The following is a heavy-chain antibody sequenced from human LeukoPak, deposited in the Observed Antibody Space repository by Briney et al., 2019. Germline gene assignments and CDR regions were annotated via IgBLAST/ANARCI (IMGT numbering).Heavy chain of an antibody. CDR2: ISAYNGNT. CDR3: ARDSGDSSGYYYPYFDY. D-gene: IGHD3-22*01. CDR1: GYTFTSYG. Sequence: GASVKVSCXASGYTFTSYGISWVRQAPGQGLEWMGWISAYNGNTNYAQKLQGRVTMTTDTSTSTAYMELRSLRSDDTAVYYCARDSGDSSGYYYPYFDYWGQGTLVTVSS. J-gene: IGHJ4*02. V-gene: IGHV1-18*01.